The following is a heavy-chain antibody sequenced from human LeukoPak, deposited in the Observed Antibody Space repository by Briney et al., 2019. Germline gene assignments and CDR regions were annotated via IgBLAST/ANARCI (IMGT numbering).Heavy chain of an antibody. D-gene: IGHD1-14*01. CDR3: ARLYNDPGTLTYFDY. CDR2: IYYSGST. V-gene: IGHV4-39*01. CDR1: GGSIGSSSYY. Sequence: PSETLSLTCTVSGGSIGSSSYYWGWIRQPPGKGLEWIGSIYYSGSTYYNPSLKSRVTISVDTSKNQFSLKLSSVTAADTAVYYCARLYNDPGTLTYFDYWGQGTLVTVSS. J-gene: IGHJ4*02.